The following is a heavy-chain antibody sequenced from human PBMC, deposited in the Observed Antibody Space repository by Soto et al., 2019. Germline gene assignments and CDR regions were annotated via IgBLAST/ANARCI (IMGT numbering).Heavy chain of an antibody. CDR1: GFTVDDYA. V-gene: IGHV3-9*01. CDR2: ISASGDNV. J-gene: IGHJ5*02. D-gene: IGHD4-17*01. CDR3: AKSPPDYGYNWFDP. Sequence: GGSLRLSCVASGFTVDDYAMHWVRQAPGKGLEWVSGISASGDNVDYADSVKGRFTVSRDNAKNSLYLQMNSLRAEDTALYYCAKSPPDYGYNWFDPWGQGTLVTVSS.